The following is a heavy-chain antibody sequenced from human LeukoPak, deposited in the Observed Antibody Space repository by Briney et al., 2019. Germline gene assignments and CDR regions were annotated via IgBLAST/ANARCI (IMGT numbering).Heavy chain of an antibody. D-gene: IGHD6-19*01. CDR1: GFIFSNYA. V-gene: IGHV3-64*01. Sequence: GGSLRLSCAASGFIFSNYAMHWVRQAPGKGLEYVSVISSDGGSRNYANSVKGRFTISRDNSKNTLYLQLGSLRGDDMAVYYCARASTGWYGPIDYWGQGTLVTVSS. CDR3: ARASTGWYGPIDY. CDR2: ISSDGGSR. J-gene: IGHJ4*02.